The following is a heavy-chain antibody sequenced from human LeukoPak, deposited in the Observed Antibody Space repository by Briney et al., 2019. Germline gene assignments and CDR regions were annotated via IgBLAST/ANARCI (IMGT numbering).Heavy chain of an antibody. CDR1: GFTVSSNY. Sequence: GGSLRLSCAASGFTVSSNYMSWVRQAPGKGLEWVSVIYSGGSTYYADSVKGRFTISRDNSKDTLYLQMNSLRAEDTALYYCAQDYSGYDLSAGYWGQGTLVTVSS. J-gene: IGHJ4*02. CDR3: AQDYSGYDLSAGY. D-gene: IGHD5-12*01. CDR2: IYSGGST. V-gene: IGHV3-53*01.